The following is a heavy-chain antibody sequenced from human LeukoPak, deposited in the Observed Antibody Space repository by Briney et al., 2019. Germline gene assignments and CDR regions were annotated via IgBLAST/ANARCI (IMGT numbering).Heavy chain of an antibody. Sequence: PSETLSLTCTVSGGSISSSSYYWGWIRQPPGKGLEWIGSIYYSGSTYYNPSLKSRVTISVDTSKNQFSLKLSSVTAADTAVYYCARPISPYHDNAFDIWGQGTMVTVSS. V-gene: IGHV4-39*01. CDR1: GGSISSSSYY. J-gene: IGHJ3*02. CDR3: ARPISPYHDNAFDI. D-gene: IGHD2-2*01. CDR2: IYYSGST.